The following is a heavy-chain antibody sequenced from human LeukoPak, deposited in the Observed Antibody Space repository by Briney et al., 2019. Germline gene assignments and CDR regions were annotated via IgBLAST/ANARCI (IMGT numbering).Heavy chain of an antibody. CDR2: IKKDGSEK. V-gene: IGHV3-7*01. D-gene: IGHD1-26*01. J-gene: IGHJ5*02. Sequence: GGSLRLSCAASGFTFSSYWMSWVRQAPGKGLEWVANIKKDGSEKYYLDSVRGRFTISRDNAKTSLYLQMNSLRAEDTAVYYCARGRSGSYGWFDPWGQGTLVTVSS. CDR1: GFTFSSYW. CDR3: ARGRSGSYGWFDP.